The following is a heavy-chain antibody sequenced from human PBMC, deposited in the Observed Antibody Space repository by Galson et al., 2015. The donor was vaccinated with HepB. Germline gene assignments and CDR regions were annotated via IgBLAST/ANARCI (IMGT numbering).Heavy chain of an antibody. V-gene: IGHV3-9*01. D-gene: IGHD3-22*01. Sequence: SLRLSCAASGFNFDDYAMHWVRQAPGKGLEWVSGISWNSHSTGYADSVKGRFAISRDSAKNSLYLQMNSLRAEDTALYYCAKVLRYYDGSGYGFDIWGQGTMVTVSS. CDR1: GFNFDDYA. J-gene: IGHJ3*02. CDR2: ISWNSHST. CDR3: AKVLRYYDGSGYGFDI.